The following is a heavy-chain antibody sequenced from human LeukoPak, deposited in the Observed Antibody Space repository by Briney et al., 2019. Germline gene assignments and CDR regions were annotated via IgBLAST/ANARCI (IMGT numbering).Heavy chain of an antibody. CDR3: ARAGRNFDY. D-gene: IGHD1-26*01. V-gene: IGHV3-48*04. J-gene: IGHJ4*02. CDR2: ISTSVSTI. CDR1: GFTFSNYW. Sequence: GGSLRLSCAASGFTFSNYWMSWVRQAPGKGLEWVSYISTSVSTIYYADSVKGRFTISRDNAKNSLYLQMNSLRAEDTAVYYCARAGRNFDYWGQGTLVTVSS.